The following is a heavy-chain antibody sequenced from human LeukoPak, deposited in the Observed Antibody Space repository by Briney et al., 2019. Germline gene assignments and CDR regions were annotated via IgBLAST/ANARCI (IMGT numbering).Heavy chain of an antibody. CDR3: AGPRVPDS. V-gene: IGHV3-7*01. J-gene: IGHJ4*02. Sequence: PGGSLRLSCAASGFTFSSSWMSWVRQAPGKGLEWVANIKQDGSETNYVDSVKGRFTISRDNAKNSLYLQMNSLRAEDTAVYYCAGPRVPDSWGQGTLVTVSS. CDR2: IKQDGSET. CDR1: GFTFSSSW.